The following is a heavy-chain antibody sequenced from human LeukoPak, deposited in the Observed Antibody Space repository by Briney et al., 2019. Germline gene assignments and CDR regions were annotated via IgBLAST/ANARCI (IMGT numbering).Heavy chain of an antibody. D-gene: IGHD2/OR15-2a*01. V-gene: IGHV1-3*01. Sequence: ASVKVSCKASGYTFTSYAMHWVRQAPGQRLEWMGWINAGNGNTKYSQKFQGRVTITADESASTAYMELSSLRSEDTAVYYCARGRTESGQIILDYWGQGTLVTVSS. CDR2: INAGNGNT. CDR3: ARGRTESGQIILDY. CDR1: GYTFTSYA. J-gene: IGHJ4*02.